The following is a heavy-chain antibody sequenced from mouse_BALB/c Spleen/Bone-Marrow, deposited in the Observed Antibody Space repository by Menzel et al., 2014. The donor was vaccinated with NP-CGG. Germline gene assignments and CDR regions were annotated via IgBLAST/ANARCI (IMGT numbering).Heavy chain of an antibody. CDR2: INPSNGRT. V-gene: IGHV1S81*02. Sequence: QVQLKESGDELVKPGASVKLSCMASGFTFTSYWIHWVKQRPGQGPEWIGEINPSNGRTNYNEKFKRKATLTEDKSSSTAYMQLSSLTSEDSAVYYCARDGNYSYAMDYWGQGTSVTVSS. J-gene: IGHJ4*01. D-gene: IGHD2-1*01. CDR1: GFTFTSYW. CDR3: ARDGNYSYAMDY.